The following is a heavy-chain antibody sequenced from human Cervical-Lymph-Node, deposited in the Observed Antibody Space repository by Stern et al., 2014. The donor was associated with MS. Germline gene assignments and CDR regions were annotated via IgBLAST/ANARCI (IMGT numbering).Heavy chain of an antibody. CDR1: GGSISSSSYY. Sequence: VQLQESGPGLVKPSETLSLTCTVSGGSISSSSYYWGWIRQPPGKGLEWIGSIYYSGSTYYNPSLKSRVTISVDTSQNQFSLKRGSVTAADTAVYYCARQAVAGRVYRFDPWGQGTLVTVSS. CDR2: IYYSGST. V-gene: IGHV4-39*01. D-gene: IGHD6-19*01. J-gene: IGHJ5*02. CDR3: ARQAVAGRVYRFDP.